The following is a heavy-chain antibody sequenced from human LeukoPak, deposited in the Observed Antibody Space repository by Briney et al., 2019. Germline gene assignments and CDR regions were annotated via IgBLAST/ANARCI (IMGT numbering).Heavy chain of an antibody. J-gene: IGHJ4*01. Sequence: GGSLRLSCEVSGFTFTDFWMNWVRQAPGKGPEWVASIRQDGSEKTYVDSVKGRFTISRDNTKNSLSLQLNGLRAEDTAVYYCARDGTAPGLYFDLWGQGNLVTVSS. V-gene: IGHV3-7*01. D-gene: IGHD6-13*01. CDR3: ARDGTAPGLYFDL. CDR1: GFTFTDFW. CDR2: IRQDGSEK.